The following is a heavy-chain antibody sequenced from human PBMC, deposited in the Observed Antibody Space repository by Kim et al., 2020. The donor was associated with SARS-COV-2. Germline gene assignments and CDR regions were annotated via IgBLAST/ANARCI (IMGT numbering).Heavy chain of an antibody. CDR2: INHSGST. CDR1: GGSFSDYF. D-gene: IGHD2-21*02. Sequence: SETLSLTCTVYGGSFSDYFWRWTWIRQPPGKEPECIGEINHSGSTNYNPSLKSRVTISLGTSKKQFSLNLKSVTAADTAVYYCARGRGDSSLDVWGKGTTVTVSS. J-gene: IGHJ6*04. V-gene: IGHV4-34*01. CDR3: ARGRGDSSLDV.